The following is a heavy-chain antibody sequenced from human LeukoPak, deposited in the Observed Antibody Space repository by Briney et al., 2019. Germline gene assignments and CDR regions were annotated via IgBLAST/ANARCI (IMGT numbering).Heavy chain of an antibody. CDR1: GFTFSSYA. D-gene: IGHD2-2*01. CDR2: ISGSGGST. CDR3: AKEYPVDRLLFCEDY. V-gene: IGHV3-23*01. Sequence: GGSLRLSCAASGFTFSSYAMSWVRQAPGKGLEWVSAISGSGGSTYYADSVKGRFTMARDNSKNTLYLQMNSLRAEDTAVYYCAKEYPVDRLLFCEDYWGQGTLVTVSS. J-gene: IGHJ4*02.